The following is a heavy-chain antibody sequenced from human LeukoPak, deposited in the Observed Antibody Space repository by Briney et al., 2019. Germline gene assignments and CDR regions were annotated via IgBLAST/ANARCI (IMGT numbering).Heavy chain of an antibody. D-gene: IGHD1-26*01. CDR3: ARDSARRPFDY. CDR2: ISQSTI. CDR1: GSTFSSYE. J-gene: IGHJ4*02. V-gene: IGHV3-48*03. Sequence: PGGSLRLSCEASGSTFSSYEMNWVRQVPGKGLEWVSYISQSTIYYADSVKGRFTISRDNAKNSLYLLMNSLRAEDTAVYYCARDSARRPFDYWGQGTLVTVSS.